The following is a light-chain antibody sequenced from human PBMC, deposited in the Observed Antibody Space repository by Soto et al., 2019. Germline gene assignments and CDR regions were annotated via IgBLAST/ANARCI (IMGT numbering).Light chain of an antibody. V-gene: IGLV2-14*03. CDR1: SRDVGAYNY. Sequence: QSALTQPASVSGSPGQSITISCTGTSRDVGAYNYVSWYQQHPGKAPKLIIYDVSNRPSGVSDRFSGSKSGNTASLTISGLQAEDEADYYCISYTTISPLFGGGTKLTVL. CDR3: ISYTTISPL. CDR2: DVS. J-gene: IGLJ2*01.